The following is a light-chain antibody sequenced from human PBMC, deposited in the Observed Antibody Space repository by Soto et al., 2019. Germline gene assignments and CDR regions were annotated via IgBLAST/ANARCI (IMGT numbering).Light chain of an antibody. CDR2: GAS. Sequence: IILTQSPATLSVSPGEGASLSCRASQNVGTSLAWYQQKSGQAPRLLIYGASTRAAGVPARFSGSASVTKYTLTITSLQSEDFALYYCQQYTNWPPFTFGHGTRLEIK. J-gene: IGKJ2*01. CDR3: QQYTNWPPFT. CDR1: QNVGTS. V-gene: IGKV3-15*01.